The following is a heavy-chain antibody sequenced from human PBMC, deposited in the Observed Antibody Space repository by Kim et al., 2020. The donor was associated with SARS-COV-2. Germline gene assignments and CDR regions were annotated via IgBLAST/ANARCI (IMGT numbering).Heavy chain of an antibody. CDR3: ARGIGGILTGYYLDAFDI. Sequence: KGQFTISRDNAKNSLYLQMNSLRAEDTAVYYCARGIGGILTGYYLDAFDIWGQGTMVTVSS. D-gene: IGHD3-9*01. V-gene: IGHV3-7*04. J-gene: IGHJ3*02.